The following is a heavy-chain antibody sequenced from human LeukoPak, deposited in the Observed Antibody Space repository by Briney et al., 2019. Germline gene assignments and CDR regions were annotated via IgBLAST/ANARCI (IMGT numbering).Heavy chain of an antibody. J-gene: IGHJ4*02. V-gene: IGHV3-7*01. D-gene: IGHD3-10*01. CDR1: GFSFTTYW. CDR3: AKVAEYYYGSETYYFFEH. CDR2: IKQDGTEK. Sequence: PGESLRLSCAASGFSFTTYWMSWVRQAPGKGLEWVANIKQDGTEKYYVDSVKGRFTISRDNAKNSLYLQMNSLRVEDTAVYYCAKVAEYYYGSETYYFFEHWGQGTPVTASS.